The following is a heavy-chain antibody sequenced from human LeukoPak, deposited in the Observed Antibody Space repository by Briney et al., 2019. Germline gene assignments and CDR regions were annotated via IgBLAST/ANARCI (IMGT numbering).Heavy chain of an antibody. J-gene: IGHJ4*02. D-gene: IGHD1-14*01. CDR1: GGSISNYY. V-gene: IGHV4-59*12. Sequence: SETLSLTCTVSGGSISNYYWSWIRQPPGKGLEWIGYISYSGSTNYNPSLRSRVTISVDTSKNQFSLKLTSVTAADTAVYYCAKTLGSPPTNFDYWGQGTPVIVSS. CDR2: ISYSGST. CDR3: AKTLGSPPTNFDY.